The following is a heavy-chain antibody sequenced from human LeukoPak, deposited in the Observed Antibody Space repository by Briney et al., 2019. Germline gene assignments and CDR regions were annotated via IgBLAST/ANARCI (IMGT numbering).Heavy chain of an antibody. CDR2: ISFDGKKE. J-gene: IGHJ4*02. CDR1: GFRLIKYA. D-gene: IGHD1-1*01. CDR3: AIWTSGNY. Sequence: GGSLRLSCEASGFRLIKYALHWVRQAPGRGLEWVAVISFDGKKEFYADSVKGRFTISRDNSKNALFLQMNSLQTEDTAIYYCAIWTSGNYWGQGTLVTVSS. V-gene: IGHV3-30*04.